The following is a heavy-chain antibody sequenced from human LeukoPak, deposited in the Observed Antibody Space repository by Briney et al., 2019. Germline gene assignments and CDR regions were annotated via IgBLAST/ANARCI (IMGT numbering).Heavy chain of an antibody. J-gene: IGHJ4*02. Sequence: SETLSLTCTVSGGSISSSPYYWGWIRQPPGKGLQWIGSIYYTGNTYYNPSLKSRVTMSVDTSKNQFSLKLSSVTAADTAVYYCARLVYGDLFDYWGQGTLVTVSS. CDR3: ARLVYGDLFDY. CDR2: IYYTGNT. CDR1: GGSISSSPYY. V-gene: IGHV4-39*07. D-gene: IGHD4-17*01.